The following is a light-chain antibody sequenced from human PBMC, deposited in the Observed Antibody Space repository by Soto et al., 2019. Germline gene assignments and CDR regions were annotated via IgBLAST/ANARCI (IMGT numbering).Light chain of an antibody. V-gene: IGKV3-15*01. CDR1: QSVSSN. J-gene: IGKJ2*01. CDR2: GAS. CDR3: QQYYNWPLYT. Sequence: EIVMTQSPATLSVSPGERATLSCRASQSVSSNLAWYQQKPGQAPRLLIYGASTRATGIPARFSGSGSGTEFTLTISSLQSEDFAVYYCQQYYNWPLYTFGQGTKLEI.